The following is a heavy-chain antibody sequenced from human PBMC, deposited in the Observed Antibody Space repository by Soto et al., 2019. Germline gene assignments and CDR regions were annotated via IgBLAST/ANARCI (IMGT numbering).Heavy chain of an antibody. D-gene: IGHD5-12*01. CDR1: GFTFSNWW. V-gene: IGHV3-74*01. Sequence: GPLRLSCAASGFTFSNWWMHWVRQTPGRGLVWVSHINGDGSRTNYADSVKGRFSISRDNAKNTPYLQMNSLRAEDTGVYYCARDYISGSPNYWGQGTLVTVSS. CDR2: INGDGSRT. CDR3: ARDYISGSPNY. J-gene: IGHJ4*02.